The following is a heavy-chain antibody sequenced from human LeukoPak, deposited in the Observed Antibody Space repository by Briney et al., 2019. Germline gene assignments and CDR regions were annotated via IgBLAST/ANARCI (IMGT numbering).Heavy chain of an antibody. J-gene: IGHJ4*02. CDR1: GGSISSSSYY. Sequence: KPSETLSLTCTVSGGSISSSSYYWGWIRQPPGKGLEWIGNIYYTGSTYYNPSLKSRVTISVDTSKNQFSLKLSSLTAADTAVYYCATLGYSSSCYWGQGTLVTVSS. CDR3: ATLGYSSSCY. CDR2: IYYTGST. D-gene: IGHD6-13*01. V-gene: IGHV4-39*01.